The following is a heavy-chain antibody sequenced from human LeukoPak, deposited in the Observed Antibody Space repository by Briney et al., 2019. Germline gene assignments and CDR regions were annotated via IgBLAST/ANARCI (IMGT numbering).Heavy chain of an antibody. V-gene: IGHV4-39*07. CDR2: TFHTGKT. Sequence: SETLSLTCTLFGDSFRSGGLYWGWLRQPPGRGPEWIGNTFHTGKTNHNPSLRSRATISLDTSKSQFSLRLTSMTAADTAVYYCARIFDSWGQGSLVTVSS. CDR1: GDSFRSGGLY. CDR3: ARIFDS. J-gene: IGHJ4*02.